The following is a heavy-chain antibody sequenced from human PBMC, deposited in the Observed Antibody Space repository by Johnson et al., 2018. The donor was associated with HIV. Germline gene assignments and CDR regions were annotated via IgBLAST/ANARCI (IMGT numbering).Heavy chain of an antibody. V-gene: IGHV3-30*18. Sequence: QVQLVESGGGVVQPGRSLRLSCAASGFTFSSYGMHWVRQAPGKGLEWVAVISYDGSNKYYADSVKGRFTISRDNSKNTLYLQMNSLRAEDTAGYYCAKPLQLEEGAFDIWGQGTMVTVSS. J-gene: IGHJ3*02. CDR2: ISYDGSNK. CDR3: AKPLQLEEGAFDI. D-gene: IGHD6-6*01. CDR1: GFTFSSYG.